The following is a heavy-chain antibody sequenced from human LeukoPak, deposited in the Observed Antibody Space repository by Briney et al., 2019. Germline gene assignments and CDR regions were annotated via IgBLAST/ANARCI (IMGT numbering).Heavy chain of an antibody. D-gene: IGHD2-15*01. Sequence: GGSLKLSCAASGFTFNSYGIHWVRQAPGKGLDWVAFIRYDGSNQYYADSVKGRITISRDNSKNTLYLQMNSLRAEDTAVYYCAKQRVIAARDFDYWGQGTLVTVSS. CDR2: IRYDGSNQ. J-gene: IGHJ4*02. CDR3: AKQRVIAARDFDY. V-gene: IGHV3-30*02. CDR1: GFTFNSYG.